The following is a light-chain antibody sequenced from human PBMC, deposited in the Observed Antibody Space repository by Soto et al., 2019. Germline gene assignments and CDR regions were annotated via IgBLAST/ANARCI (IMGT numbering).Light chain of an antibody. Sequence: QSALTQPASVSGSPGQSIAISCTGTSSDVGFYNYVSWYQQHPGKAPKLMIYGVDYRPSGVSNRFSGSKSGNTASLTISGLQAEDEADYYCTSLTPSESWVFGGGTKLTVL. CDR2: GVD. J-gene: IGLJ3*02. V-gene: IGLV2-14*01. CDR1: SSDVGFYNY. CDR3: TSLTPSESWV.